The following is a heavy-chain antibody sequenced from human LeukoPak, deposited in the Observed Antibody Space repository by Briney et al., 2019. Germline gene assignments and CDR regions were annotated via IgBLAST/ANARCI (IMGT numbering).Heavy chain of an antibody. CDR1: GGSISSSYY. D-gene: IGHD3-9*01. CDR3: ARGKLRYFDWLTPEYYFDY. J-gene: IGHJ4*02. V-gene: IGHV4-59*12. CDR2: IYYSGST. Sequence: SETLSLTCTVSGGSISSSYYWNWIRQPPGKGLEWIGYIYYSGSTNYNPSLKSRVTISVDTSKNQFSLKLSSVTAADTAVYYCARGKLRYFDWLTPEYYFDYWGQGTLVTVSS.